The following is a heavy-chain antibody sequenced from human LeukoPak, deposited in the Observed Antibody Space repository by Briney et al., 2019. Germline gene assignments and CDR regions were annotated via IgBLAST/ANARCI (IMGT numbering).Heavy chain of an antibody. D-gene: IGHD2-15*01. J-gene: IGHJ4*02. CDR3: ARGVYCSGGSCYDPNFDY. Sequence: GGSLRLSCGASGFTFSTYSMNWVRQAPGKGLEWVSSISSSSSYIYYADSVKGRFTISRDNAKNSLYLQMNSLRAEDTAVYYCARGVYCSGGSCYDPNFDYWGQGTLVTVSS. CDR1: GFTFSTYS. V-gene: IGHV3-21*01. CDR2: ISSSSSYI.